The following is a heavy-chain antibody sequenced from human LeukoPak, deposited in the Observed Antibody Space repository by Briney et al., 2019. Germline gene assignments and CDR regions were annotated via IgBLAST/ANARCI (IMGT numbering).Heavy chain of an antibody. D-gene: IGHD4-17*01. Sequence: GESLKISCKGSGYSFTSYWIGWVRQMPGKGLEWMGIIYPGDSETRYSPSFQGQVTISADKSISTAYLQWSSLKASDTAMYYCARSPYDYGDYFLVYFDYWGQGTLVTVSS. CDR3: ARSPYDYGDYFLVYFDY. CDR1: GYSFTSYW. J-gene: IGHJ4*02. CDR2: IYPGDSET. V-gene: IGHV5-51*01.